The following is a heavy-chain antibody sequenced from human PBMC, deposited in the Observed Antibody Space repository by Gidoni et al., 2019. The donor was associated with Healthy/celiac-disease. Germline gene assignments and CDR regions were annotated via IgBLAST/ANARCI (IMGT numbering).Heavy chain of an antibody. D-gene: IGHD5-12*01. Sequence: QVQLVESGGGVVQPGRSLRLSCAASGFTFSSYAMHWVRQAPGKGLEWVAVISYDGSNKYYADSVKGRFTISRDNSKNTLYLQMNSLRAEDTAVYYCARRDGYNYGWGQGTLVTVSS. CDR2: ISYDGSNK. CDR3: ARRDGYNYG. J-gene: IGHJ4*02. CDR1: GFTFSSYA. V-gene: IGHV3-30-3*01.